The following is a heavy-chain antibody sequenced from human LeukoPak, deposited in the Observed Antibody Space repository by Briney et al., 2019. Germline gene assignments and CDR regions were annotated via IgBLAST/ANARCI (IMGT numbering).Heavy chain of an antibody. V-gene: IGHV4-39*01. J-gene: IGHJ4*02. Sequence: PSETLSLTCTVSGASISSSTDYWGWIRQPPGKGLEWIANIYCSGSTYYNPSLKSRVTISVDTSKNQFSLKLSSVTAADTAVYYCARGRGGRWLQVFDYWGQGTLVTVSS. D-gene: IGHD5-24*01. CDR1: GASISSSTDY. CDR2: IYCSGST. CDR3: ARGRGGRWLQVFDY.